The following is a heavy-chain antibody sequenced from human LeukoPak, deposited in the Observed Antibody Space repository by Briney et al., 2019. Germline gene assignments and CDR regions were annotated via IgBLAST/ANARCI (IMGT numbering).Heavy chain of an antibody. CDR2: INPNSGGT. V-gene: IGHV1-2*02. D-gene: IGHD5-24*01. Sequence: ASVKVSCKASGYTFTCYYMHWVRQAPGQGLEWMGWINPNSGGTNYAQKFQGRVTMTRDTSISTAYMELSRLRSDDTAVYYCARSDGYKKYRDAFDIWGQGTMVTVSS. CDR3: ARSDGYKKYRDAFDI. J-gene: IGHJ3*02. CDR1: GYTFTCYY.